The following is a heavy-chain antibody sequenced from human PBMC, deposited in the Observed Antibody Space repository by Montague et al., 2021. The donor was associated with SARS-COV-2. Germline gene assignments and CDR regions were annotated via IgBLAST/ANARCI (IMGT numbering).Heavy chain of an antibody. V-gene: IGHV4-59*01. D-gene: IGHD1-1*01. CDR3: ARAQNTCFIANCVNYFDS. CDR1: GDSISSYY. Sequence: SETLSLTCSVSGDSISSYYWSWIRQSPGRGLDWIGHIYYTGSAKYNPSLKSRVSISVDTSRRQFSLNLKSVTAADTAVYYCARAQNTCFIANCVNYFDSWGLGALVTVSS. J-gene: IGHJ4*02. CDR2: IYYTGSA.